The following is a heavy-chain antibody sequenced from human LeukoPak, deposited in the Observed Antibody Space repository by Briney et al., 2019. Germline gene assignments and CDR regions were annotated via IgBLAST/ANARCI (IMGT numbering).Heavy chain of an antibody. V-gene: IGHV3-30*02. CDR2: IRYDGSNK. J-gene: IGHJ5*02. CDR3: ARKRLWFAGYNWFDP. CDR1: GFTFISYG. Sequence: PGGSLRLSCAASGFTFISYGMHWVRQAPGKGLEWVTFIRYDGSNKYYADSVKGRFTISRDNSKNTLYLQMNSLRAEDTAVYYCARKRLWFAGYNWFDPWGQGTLVTVSS. D-gene: IGHD3-10*01.